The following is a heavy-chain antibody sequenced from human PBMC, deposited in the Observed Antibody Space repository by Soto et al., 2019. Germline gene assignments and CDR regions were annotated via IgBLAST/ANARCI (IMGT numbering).Heavy chain of an antibody. CDR3: ARVRFGEWGYAMDV. V-gene: IGHV3-11*01. J-gene: IGHJ6*02. D-gene: IGHD3-10*01. CDR1: GLTFSDSY. CDR2: ISSSGSSI. Sequence: QVQLVGSGGGLVKPGGSLRLSCAASGLTFSDSYLNWIRHAPGKGLEWLAYISSSGSSIFYAGSVKGRFTISRDNAKNSLYLHMSSLRAEDTAMYYCARVRFGEWGYAMDVWGQGTTVTVS.